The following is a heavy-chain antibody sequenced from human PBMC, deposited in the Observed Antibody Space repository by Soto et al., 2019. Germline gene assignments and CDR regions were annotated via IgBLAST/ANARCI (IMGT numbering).Heavy chain of an antibody. V-gene: IGHV3-23*01. Sequence: EVQLLESGGGLVQSGGSLRLSCAASRFSFSNYVMSWVRQAPGKGLEWVSTITGGIGTTYYAVSVKGRFTISRDNSKDTLYLQMNGLRPEDAAVYYCAKGETETGYCRGGSCSPWFDYWGQGTLVTVS. D-gene: IGHD2-15*01. CDR1: RFSFSNYV. CDR2: ITGGIGTT. J-gene: IGHJ4*02. CDR3: AKGETETGYCRGGSCSPWFDY.